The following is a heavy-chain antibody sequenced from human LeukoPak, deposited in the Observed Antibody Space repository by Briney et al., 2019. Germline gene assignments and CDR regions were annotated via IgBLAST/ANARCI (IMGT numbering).Heavy chain of an antibody. J-gene: IGHJ4*02. CDR1: GGTFSSYA. V-gene: IGHV1-69*06. Sequence: SVKVSCKASGGTFSSYAISWVRQAPGQGLEWMGWIIPIFGTANYAQKFQGRVTITADKSTSTAYMELSSLRSEDTAVYYCARGGYDYVGDYWGQGTLVTVSS. CDR3: ARGGYDYVGDY. D-gene: IGHD3-16*01. CDR2: IIPIFGTA.